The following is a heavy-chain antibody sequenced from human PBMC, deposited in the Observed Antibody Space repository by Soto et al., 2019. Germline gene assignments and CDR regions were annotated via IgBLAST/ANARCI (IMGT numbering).Heavy chain of an antibody. J-gene: IGHJ6*02. CDR3: AHPLSGPLQFYYGMDV. V-gene: IGHV2-5*02. Sequence: QITLKESGPTLVKPTQPLTLTCTFSGFSLSTSGVGVGWIRQPPGKAPEWLALIYWDDDKRYSPSLKSRLTITKDTSKNQVVLTMTNMDPVDTATYYCAHPLSGPLQFYYGMDVWGQGSTVTVSS. CDR1: GFSLSTSGVG. CDR2: IYWDDDK.